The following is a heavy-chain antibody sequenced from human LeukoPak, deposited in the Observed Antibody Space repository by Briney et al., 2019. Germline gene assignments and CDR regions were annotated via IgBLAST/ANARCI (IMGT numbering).Heavy chain of an antibody. J-gene: IGHJ4*02. Sequence: GGSLRLSCAASGFTFSSYSMNWVRQAPGKGLEWVSSISSSSSYIYYADSVKGRFTISRDNAKSSLYLQMNSLRAEDTAVYYCARDGCSSTSCYIFDYWGQGTLVTVSS. CDR3: ARDGCSSTSCYIFDY. CDR2: ISSSSSYI. CDR1: GFTFSSYS. V-gene: IGHV3-21*01. D-gene: IGHD2-2*02.